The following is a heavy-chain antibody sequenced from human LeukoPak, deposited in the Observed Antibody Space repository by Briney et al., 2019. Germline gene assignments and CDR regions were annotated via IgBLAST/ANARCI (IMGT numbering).Heavy chain of an antibody. CDR3: ARSPHILTGENFDY. CDR2: INPNSGGT. Sequence: ASVKVSCKASGYTFTSYHMHWVRQAPGQGLEWMGWINPNSGGTIYAQKFQGRVTMTRDTSISTAYMELSRLRSADTAVYYCARSPHILTGENFDYWGQGTLLTVSS. CDR1: GYTFTSYH. D-gene: IGHD3-9*01. V-gene: IGHV1-2*02. J-gene: IGHJ4*02.